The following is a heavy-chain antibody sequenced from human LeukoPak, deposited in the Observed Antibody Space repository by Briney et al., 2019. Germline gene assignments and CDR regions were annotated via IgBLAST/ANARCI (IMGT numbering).Heavy chain of an antibody. CDR1: GGSITYYY. J-gene: IGHJ3*02. V-gene: IGHV4-4*07. Sequence: SETLSLTCSVSGGSITYYYWSWIRQPAGKGLEWIGRIQTSGSPKYNPSLKSRVTISVDTSKNQFSLKLSSVTAADTAVYYCVRDVGTSDAFDNWGQGTMVIVSS. CDR2: IQTSGSP. CDR3: VRDVGTSDAFDN. D-gene: IGHD1-1*01.